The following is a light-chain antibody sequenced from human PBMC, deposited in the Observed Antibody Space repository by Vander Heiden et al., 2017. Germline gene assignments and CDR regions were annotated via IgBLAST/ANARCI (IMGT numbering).Light chain of an antibody. Sequence: DVVMTQYPLSLPVTPGEPATISCRSSQSLLHSDGYNYLAWYLQKPGLSPQLLIYLASNRASGVPDRFSGSALGTYFTLRISRVEAEDVGVYYCMQALQPLLTFGQGTKVELK. CDR2: LAS. J-gene: IGKJ1*01. CDR3: MQALQPLLT. V-gene: IGKV2-28*01. CDR1: QSLLHSDGYNY.